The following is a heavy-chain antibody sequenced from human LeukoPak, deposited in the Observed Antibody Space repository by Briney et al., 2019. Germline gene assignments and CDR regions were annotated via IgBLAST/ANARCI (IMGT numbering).Heavy chain of an antibody. D-gene: IGHD3-9*01. CDR1: GYNFISYY. J-gene: IGHJ5*02. CDR2: INPNSGGT. Sequence: ASVKVSCKASGYNFISYYMHWVRQAPGQGLEWMGWINPNSGGTNYAQKSQGRVTMTRDTSISTAYMELSRLRSDDTAVYYCARDSRYFDWLNRNWFDPWGQGTLVTVSS. CDR3: ARDSRYFDWLNRNWFDP. V-gene: IGHV1-2*02.